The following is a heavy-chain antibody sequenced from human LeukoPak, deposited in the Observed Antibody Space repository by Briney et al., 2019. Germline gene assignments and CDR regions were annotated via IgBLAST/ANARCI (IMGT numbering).Heavy chain of an antibody. CDR3: ASSIVATITSFDY. D-gene: IGHD5-12*01. CDR2: IHYSGST. Sequence: SETLSLTCTVSGGSISSYYWSWIRQPPGKGLEWIGYIHYSGSTVYNPSLKGRVTMSVDTSKNQFSLTLSSVTAADTAVYYCASSIVATITSFDYWGQGTLVTVSS. V-gene: IGHV4-59*08. CDR1: GGSISSYY. J-gene: IGHJ4*02.